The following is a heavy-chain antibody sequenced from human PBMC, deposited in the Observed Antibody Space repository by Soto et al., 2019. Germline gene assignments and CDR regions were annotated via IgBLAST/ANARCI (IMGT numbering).Heavy chain of an antibody. CDR2: INHSGST. Sequence: PSETLSLTCAVCGGSFSGYYWSWIRQPPGKGLEWIGEINHSGSTNYNPSLKSRVTISVDTSKNQFSLKLSSVTAADTAVYYCARDYYDFWSGYYTYYFDYWGQGTLVTVSS. CDR3: ARDYYDFWSGYYTYYFDY. D-gene: IGHD3-3*01. J-gene: IGHJ4*02. CDR1: GGSFSGYY. V-gene: IGHV4-34*01.